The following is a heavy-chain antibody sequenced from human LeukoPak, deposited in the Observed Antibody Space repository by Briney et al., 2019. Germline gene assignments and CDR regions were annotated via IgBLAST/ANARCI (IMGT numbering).Heavy chain of an antibody. J-gene: IGHJ5*02. D-gene: IGHD6-13*01. Sequence: PSETLSLTCTVSGGSISSYYWSWIRQPAGKGLEWIGRIYTSGSTNYNPSLKSRVTMSVDTSKNQFSLKLSSVTAADTAVYYCAKEGYRDSAGLFDPWGQGTLVTVSS. CDR2: IYTSGST. V-gene: IGHV4-4*07. CDR1: GGSISSYY. CDR3: AKEGYRDSAGLFDP.